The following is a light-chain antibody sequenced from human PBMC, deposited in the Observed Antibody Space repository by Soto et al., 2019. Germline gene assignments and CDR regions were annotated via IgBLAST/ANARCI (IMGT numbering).Light chain of an antibody. J-gene: IGLJ1*01. Sequence: PGQSVTISCTGTENDIGVYDFVSWYQHHPGKAPRLIIYEVVQRPSGVPDRFSGSKSGNTASLTVSGLQAADEADYFCKSYAGSNTYVFGSGTKVTVL. V-gene: IGLV2-8*01. CDR3: KSYAGSNTYV. CDR2: EVV. CDR1: ENDIGVYDF.